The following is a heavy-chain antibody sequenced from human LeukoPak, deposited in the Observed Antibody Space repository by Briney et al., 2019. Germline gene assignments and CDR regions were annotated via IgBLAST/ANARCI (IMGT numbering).Heavy chain of an antibody. CDR3: ARGLQWLVKYYFDY. D-gene: IGHD6-19*01. Sequence: SETLSLTCAVYGGSFSGYYWSWIRQPPGKGLEWIGEINHSGSTNYNPSLKSRVTISVDTSKNQFSLKLSSVTAADTAVYYCARGLQWLVKYYFDYWGQGTLVTVSS. CDR2: INHSGST. V-gene: IGHV4-34*01. J-gene: IGHJ4*02. CDR1: GGSFSGYY.